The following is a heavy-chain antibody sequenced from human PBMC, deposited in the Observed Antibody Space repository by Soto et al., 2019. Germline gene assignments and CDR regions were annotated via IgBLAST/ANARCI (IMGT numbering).Heavy chain of an antibody. CDR1: GYTFTSYG. J-gene: IGHJ4*02. D-gene: IGHD3-9*01. CDR2: ISAYNGNT. CDR3: ARGYYDILTGYLTAEDDFDD. V-gene: IGHV1-18*01. Sequence: ASVKVSCKASGYTFTSYGISWVRQAPGQGLEWMGWISAYNGNTNYAQKLQGRVTMTTDTSTSTAYMELRSLRSDDTAVYYCARGYYDILTGYLTAEDDFDDWGQGTLVTVSS.